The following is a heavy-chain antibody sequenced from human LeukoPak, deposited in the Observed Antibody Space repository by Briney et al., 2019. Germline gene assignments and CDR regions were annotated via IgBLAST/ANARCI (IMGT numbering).Heavy chain of an antibody. CDR1: GGSFSGYY. V-gene: IGHV4-34*01. CDR2: INHSGST. CDR3: ARGTKITMVRAVRRAYYFDY. J-gene: IGHJ4*02. Sequence: SETLPLTCAVYGGSFSGYYWSWIRQPPGKGLEWIGEINHSGSTNYNPSLKSRVTISVDTSKNQFSLKLSSVTAADTAVYYCARGTKITMVRAVRRAYYFDYWGQGTLVTVSS. D-gene: IGHD3-10*01.